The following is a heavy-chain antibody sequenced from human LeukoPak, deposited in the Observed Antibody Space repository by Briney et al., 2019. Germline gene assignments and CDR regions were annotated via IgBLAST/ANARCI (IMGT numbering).Heavy chain of an antibody. V-gene: IGHV1-2*02. CDR1: RYTFTSYY. J-gene: IGHJ4*02. D-gene: IGHD1-26*01. CDR2: INPNSGGT. CDR3: ARLLLDTAACDY. Sequence: GASVKVSCKASRYTFTSYYMHWVRQAPGQGLEWMGWINPNSGGTNYAQKFQGRVTMTRDTSISTAYMELSRLRSDDTAVYYCARLLLDTAACDYWGQGTLVTVSS.